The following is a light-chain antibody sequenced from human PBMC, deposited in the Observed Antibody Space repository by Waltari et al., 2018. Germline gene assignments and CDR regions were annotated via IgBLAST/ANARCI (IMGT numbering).Light chain of an antibody. CDR2: DVS. V-gene: IGLV2-14*03. CDR1: ASDVAFYNY. J-gene: IGLJ3*02. Sequence: QSALTQPASVSGSPGQSITISCTGTASDVAFYNYVSWYQQHPGKAPKVIIYDVSWRPSGCSNRFSGSKSGNSAFLTISGLQAEDEADYYCNSYTGSSSWVFGGGTKLTV. CDR3: NSYTGSSSWV.